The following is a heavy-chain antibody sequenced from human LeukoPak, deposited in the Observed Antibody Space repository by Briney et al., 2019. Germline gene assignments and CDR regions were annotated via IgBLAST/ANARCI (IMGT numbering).Heavy chain of an antibody. D-gene: IGHD3-22*01. J-gene: IGHJ3*02. CDR2: ISGSGGST. V-gene: IGHV3-23*01. CDR1: GFTFSSYA. CDR3: AKDRPTSITMIVVVIPGSAFDI. Sequence: PGGSLRLSCAASGFTFSSYAMSWVRQAPEKGLEWVSAISGSGGSTYYADSVKGRFTISRDNSKNTLYLQMNSLRAEDTAVYYCAKDRPTSITMIVVVIPGSAFDIWGQGTMVTVSS.